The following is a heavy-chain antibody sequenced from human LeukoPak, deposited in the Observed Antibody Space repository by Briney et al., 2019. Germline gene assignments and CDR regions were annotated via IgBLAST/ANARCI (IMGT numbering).Heavy chain of an antibody. V-gene: IGHV1-8*01. CDR1: GYSFTSFD. D-gene: IGHD1-26*01. J-gene: IGHJ6*02. CDR2: MNPNSGNT. CDR3: ARVVRYYYGMDV. Sequence: ASVKVSCKASGYSFTSFDINWVRQATGQGLEWMGWMNPNSGNTGYAQKFQGRVTMTRNTAINTAYLELNSLSSEDMAVYYCARVVRYYYGMDVWGQGTTVTVS.